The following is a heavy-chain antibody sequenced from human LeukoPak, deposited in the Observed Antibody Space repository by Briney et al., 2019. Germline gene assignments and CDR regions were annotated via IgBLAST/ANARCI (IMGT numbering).Heavy chain of an antibody. CDR1: GFTFSNHG. CDR2: IWYDGSKK. Sequence: GKSLTLSCAASGFTFSNHGMHWVRQAPGKGLEWVAVIWYDGSKKNYADAVKVRLTISRDNSKNMLYLDMNSLRAEDTAVYYCARDRAARYFDYWGQGTLVTVSS. CDR3: ARDRAARYFDY. J-gene: IGHJ4*02. V-gene: IGHV3-33*08.